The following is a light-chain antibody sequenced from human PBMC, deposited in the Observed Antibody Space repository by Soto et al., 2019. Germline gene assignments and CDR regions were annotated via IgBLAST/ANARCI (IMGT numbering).Light chain of an antibody. J-gene: IGKJ4*01. CDR1: QSVVTNS. CDR2: GAS. Sequence: EIVLTQSPGTLSLSPGERATLSCRASQSVVTNSLAWYQQKPGQAPRLIIYGASNRATGIPDRFSGRGSGTDFTLTISRLEPEDCAVYYCQQYNNWPLTFGGGTKVDIK. V-gene: IGKV3-20*01. CDR3: QQYNNWPLT.